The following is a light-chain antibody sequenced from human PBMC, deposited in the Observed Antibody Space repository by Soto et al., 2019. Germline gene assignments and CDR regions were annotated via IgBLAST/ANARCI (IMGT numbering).Light chain of an antibody. Sequence: DLQMTQAPSALSASVGDRVTITCRASQSISSWLAWYQQKPGKAPKLLIYQASILESGVPSRFGGTRSGTEFTLTISSLQPDDFATYYCQQYSGIWTFGQRAKVDI. V-gene: IGKV1-5*03. CDR3: QQYSGIWT. J-gene: IGKJ1*01. CDR1: QSISSW. CDR2: QAS.